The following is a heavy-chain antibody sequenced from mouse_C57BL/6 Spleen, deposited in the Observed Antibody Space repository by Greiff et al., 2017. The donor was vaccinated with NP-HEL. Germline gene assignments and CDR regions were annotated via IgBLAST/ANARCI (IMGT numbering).Heavy chain of an antibody. V-gene: IGHV5-4*01. Sequence: EVQVVESGGDLVKPGGSLKLSCAASGFTFSSYAMSWVRQTPEKRLEWVATISDGGSYTYYPDNVKGRFTISRDNAKNNLYLQMSHLKSEDTAMYYCARDREKHSNFLFDYWGQGTTLTVSS. CDR2: ISDGGSYT. J-gene: IGHJ2*01. D-gene: IGHD2-5*01. CDR3: ARDREKHSNFLFDY. CDR1: GFTFSSYA.